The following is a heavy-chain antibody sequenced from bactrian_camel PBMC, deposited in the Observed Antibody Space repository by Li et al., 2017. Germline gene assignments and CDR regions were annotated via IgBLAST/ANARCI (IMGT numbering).Heavy chain of an antibody. CDR3: AASRAMWLGQDKALDDSQYSK. CDR1: GYTHDTFC. Sequence: VQLVESGGGSVRAGGSLRLACAVSGYTHDTFCMGWFRRGPGRSREGVAAIYSGDSSAIYDDNAKGRFTISQDNASKTVVLQMNSLKPEDTAMYYCAASRAMWLGQDKALDDSQYSKWGQGTQVTVS. V-gene: IGHV3S42*01. J-gene: IGHJ4*01. D-gene: IGHD1*01. CDR2: IYSGDSSA.